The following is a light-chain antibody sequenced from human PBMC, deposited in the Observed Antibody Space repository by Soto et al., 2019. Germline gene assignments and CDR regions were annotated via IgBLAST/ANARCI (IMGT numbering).Light chain of an antibody. Sequence: EIVLTKSPNTLPLYPREGATLSCMASQSVSSYLAWYQQKPGQAPRLLIYDASNRATGIPARFSGSGSGTEFTLTISSFQSEDFAVHYCQQYNNWPPVTFGQGTRLEIK. V-gene: IGKV3-11*01. CDR2: DAS. J-gene: IGKJ5*01. CDR1: QSVSSY. CDR3: QQYNNWPPVT.